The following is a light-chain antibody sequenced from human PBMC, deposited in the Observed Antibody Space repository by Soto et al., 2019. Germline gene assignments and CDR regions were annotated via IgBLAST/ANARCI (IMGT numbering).Light chain of an antibody. CDR2: AAS. CDR3: QQSYGAPPT. J-gene: IGKJ2*01. V-gene: IGKV1-39*01. CDR1: QSITGY. Sequence: DIQMTQSPSSLSASVGDRVTITCRASQSITGYLNWYQQIPGKAPKLLIFAASSLHSGVPSRFSGSGSGTDFTLTISSLQPEDFATYYCQQSYGAPPTFGQGTKVDSK.